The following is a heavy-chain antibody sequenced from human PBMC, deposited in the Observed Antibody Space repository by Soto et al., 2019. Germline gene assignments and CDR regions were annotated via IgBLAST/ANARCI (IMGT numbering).Heavy chain of an antibody. V-gene: IGHV4-59*08. D-gene: IGHD2-2*01. CDR3: ARQSIVVVPAADNWFDP. CDR1: GGSISSYY. J-gene: IGHJ5*02. Sequence: SETLSLTCTVSGGSISSYYWSWIRQPPGKGLEWIGYIYYSGSTNYNPSLKSRVTISVDTSKNQFSLKLSSVTAADTAVYYCARQSIVVVPAADNWFDPWGQGTLVTVSS. CDR2: IYYSGST.